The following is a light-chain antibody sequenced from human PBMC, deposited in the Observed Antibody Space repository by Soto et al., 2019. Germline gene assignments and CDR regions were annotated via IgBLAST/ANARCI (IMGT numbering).Light chain of an antibody. Sequence: DIPMTQSPSSLSASVGDRVTITCRASQSISSYLNWYQQKPGKAPKLLIYAASSLQSGVPSRFSGSGSGTDFTLTISSLQPEDFATYYCQQSYSTPHTCGQGTKLEMK. CDR2: AAS. CDR1: QSISSY. J-gene: IGKJ2*01. CDR3: QQSYSTPHT. V-gene: IGKV1-39*01.